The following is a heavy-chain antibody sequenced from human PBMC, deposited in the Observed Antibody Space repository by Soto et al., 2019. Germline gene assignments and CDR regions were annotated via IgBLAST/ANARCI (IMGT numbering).Heavy chain of an antibody. CDR1: GYTLTELS. J-gene: IGHJ3*02. CDR3: ATDRRIAAAGLDAFDI. V-gene: IGHV1-24*01. Sequence: GASVKVSCKVSGYTLTELSMHWVRQAPGKGLEWMGGFDPEDGETIYAQKFQGRVTMTEDTSTDTAYMELSSLRSEDTAVYYCATDRRIAAAGLDAFDIRGQGTMVTVSS. CDR2: FDPEDGET. D-gene: IGHD6-13*01.